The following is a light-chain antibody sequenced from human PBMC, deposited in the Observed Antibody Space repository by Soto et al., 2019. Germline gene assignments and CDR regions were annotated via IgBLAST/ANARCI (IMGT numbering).Light chain of an antibody. CDR2: EVS. V-gene: IGLV2-8*01. Sequence: QSALTQPPSASGSPGQSVTISCTGTSSDVGGYNYVSWYHQHPGKAPKLMIYEVSKRPSGVPDRFSGSKSGNTASLTVSGLHAEDEADYYCNSYAGSNNWVFGGGTKLTVL. J-gene: IGLJ3*02. CDR3: NSYAGSNNWV. CDR1: SSDVGGYNY.